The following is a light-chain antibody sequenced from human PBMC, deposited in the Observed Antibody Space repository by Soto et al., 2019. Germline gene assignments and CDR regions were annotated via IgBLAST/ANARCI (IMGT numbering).Light chain of an antibody. V-gene: IGKV1-9*01. CDR3: QQLNSYPT. J-gene: IGKJ4*01. Sequence: DIQLTQSPSFLSASVGDRVTITCRASQGISSYLAWYQQKPGKAPKLLSYAASLLQSGVPSRFSGSGSGTEFTLPLSSLQPEDFATYYCQQLNSYPTFGGGTKVEIK. CDR2: AAS. CDR1: QGISSY.